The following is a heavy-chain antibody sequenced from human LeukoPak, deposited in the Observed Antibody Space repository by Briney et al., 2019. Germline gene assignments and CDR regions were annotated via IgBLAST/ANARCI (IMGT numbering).Heavy chain of an antibody. CDR3: ARDAYYGPFYYYALDV. CDR1: GYTFTGYY. CDR2: INPNSGGT. Sequence: GASVKVSCKASGYTFTGYYLHWVRQAPGQGLEWMGWINPNSGGTNYAQRFQGRVTMTRDTSISTAYMELSTLRSDDTAVYYCARDAYYGPFYYYALDVWGQGTRVIVS. D-gene: IGHD4-17*01. J-gene: IGHJ6*01. V-gene: IGHV1-2*02.